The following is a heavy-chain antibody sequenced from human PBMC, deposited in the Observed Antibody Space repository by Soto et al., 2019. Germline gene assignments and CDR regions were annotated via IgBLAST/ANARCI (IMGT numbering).Heavy chain of an antibody. D-gene: IGHD1-20*01. Sequence: QVQLQQWGAGLLKPSETLSLTCAVYGGSFSGYYWSWIRQPPEKGLEWNGEINHSGSTNYNPSLKSRVTISVDTSKNQFYLKLSSVTAADTSVYYCARAPRRVPGQRITGTTFAFDIWGQGTMVTVSS. CDR1: GGSFSGYY. J-gene: IGHJ3*02. CDR2: INHSGST. V-gene: IGHV4-34*01. CDR3: ARAPRRVPGQRITGTTFAFDI.